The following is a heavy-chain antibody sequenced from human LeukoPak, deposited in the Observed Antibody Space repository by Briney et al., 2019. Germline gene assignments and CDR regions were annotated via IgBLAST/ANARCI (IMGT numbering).Heavy chain of an antibody. CDR3: ARHDDGSFSSSDY. CDR2: TYYSGST. D-gene: IGHD1-26*01. Sequence: SETLSLTCTVSGGSISGSTYYWGWVRQPPGKGLEWNGSTYYSGSTYYNPSLKSRVTISADTSKTQFSLKLTSVTAADTAVYYCARHDDGSFSSSDYWGQRTLVTVSS. J-gene: IGHJ4*02. V-gene: IGHV4-39*01. CDR1: GGSISGSTYY.